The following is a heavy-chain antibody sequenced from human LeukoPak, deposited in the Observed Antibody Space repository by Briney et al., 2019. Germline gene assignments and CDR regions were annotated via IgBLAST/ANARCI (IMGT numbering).Heavy chain of an antibody. CDR3: ARLAYCGGDCPDQFYYYYYMDV. CDR2: IYWNGLSP. J-gene: IGHJ6*03. V-gene: IGHV3-20*04. Sequence: GGSLRLSCVASGFTFDNYGMSRVPHAPGKGLEWVSGIYWNGLSPVYADSVKGRFTISRDNAKNSLYLQMSSLRAEDTALYYCARLAYCGGDCPDQFYYYYYMDVWGKGATVTVSS. D-gene: IGHD2-21*02. CDR1: GFTFDNYG.